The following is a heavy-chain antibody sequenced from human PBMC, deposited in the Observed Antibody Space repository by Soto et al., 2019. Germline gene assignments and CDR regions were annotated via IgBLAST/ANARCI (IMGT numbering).Heavy chain of an antibody. Sequence: ETLSLTCSVSGFSVSSTYWGWVRQSPGKGLEWIGYVYNSGSTIYSPSLKSRITISMDPSKNQFSLRLRSVTAADTAVYYCARIPYSSASFDYWGQGNLVTVSS. CDR3: ARIPYSSASFDY. CDR2: VYNSGST. D-gene: IGHD6-19*01. J-gene: IGHJ4*02. V-gene: IGHV4-59*02. CDR1: GFSVSSTY.